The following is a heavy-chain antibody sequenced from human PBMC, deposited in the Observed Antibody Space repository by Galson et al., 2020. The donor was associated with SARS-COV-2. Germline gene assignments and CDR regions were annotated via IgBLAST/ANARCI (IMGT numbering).Heavy chain of an antibody. D-gene: IGHD1-26*01. Sequence: GGSLRLSCAASGFTFSDYYMSWIRQAPGKGLEWVSYISSSGSTTYYADSVKGRFTISRDNAKNSLYLQMNSLRAEDTAVYYCARFQRGSDDVYYYYYMDVWGKGTTVTISS. V-gene: IGHV3-11*04. CDR2: ISSSGSTT. J-gene: IGHJ6*03. CDR1: GFTFSDYY. CDR3: ARFQRGSDDVYYYYYMDV.